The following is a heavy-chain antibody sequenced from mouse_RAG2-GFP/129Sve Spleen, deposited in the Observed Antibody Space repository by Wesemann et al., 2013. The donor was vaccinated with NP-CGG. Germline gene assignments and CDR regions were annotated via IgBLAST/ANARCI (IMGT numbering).Heavy chain of an antibody. Sequence: DVQLQESGPGLVKPSQSLSLTCTVTGYSITSDYAWNWIRQFPGNKLEWMGYISYSGSTSYNPSLKSRISITRDTSKNQFFLQLNSVTTEDTATYYCARKAGNYFDYWGQGTTLTVSS. CDR3: ARKAGNYFDY. CDR2: ISYSGST. CDR1: GYSITSDYA. J-gene: IGHJ2*01. V-gene: IGHV3-2*02.